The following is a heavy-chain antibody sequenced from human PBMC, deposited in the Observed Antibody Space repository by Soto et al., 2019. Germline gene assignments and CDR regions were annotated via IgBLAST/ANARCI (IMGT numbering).Heavy chain of an antibody. CDR1: GGTFSSYA. D-gene: IGHD3-10*01. CDR2: IIPIFGTA. Sequence: ASVKVSCKASGGTFSSYAISWVRQAPGQGLEWMGGIIPIFGTANYAQKFQGRVTITADKSTSTAYMELSSLRSEDTAVYYCARVGYYGSGSYYLYYYYGMDVWGQGTTVTVSS. J-gene: IGHJ6*02. CDR3: ARVGYYGSGSYYLYYYYGMDV. V-gene: IGHV1-69*06.